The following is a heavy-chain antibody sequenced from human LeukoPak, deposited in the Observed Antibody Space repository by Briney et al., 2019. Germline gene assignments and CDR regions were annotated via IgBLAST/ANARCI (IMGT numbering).Heavy chain of an antibody. CDR3: ARDQNTMVRGVIITGDY. Sequence: ASVKVSCKASGGTFSSYAISWVRQAPGQGLEWMGRIIPILGIANYAQKFQGRVTITADKSTSTAYMELSSLRPEDTAVYYCARDQNTMVRGVIITGDYWGQGTLVTVSS. D-gene: IGHD3-10*01. V-gene: IGHV1-69*04. CDR1: GGTFSSYA. J-gene: IGHJ4*02. CDR2: IIPILGIA.